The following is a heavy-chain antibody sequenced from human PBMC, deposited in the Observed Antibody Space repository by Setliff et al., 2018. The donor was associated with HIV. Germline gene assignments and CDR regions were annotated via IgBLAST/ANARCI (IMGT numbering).Heavy chain of an antibody. V-gene: IGHV1-2*06. CDR3: ARDHGMWDYGGNFLLREYFHH. D-gene: IGHD4-17*01. CDR2: INPNSGGT. Sequence: GASVKVSCKASGYTFTAYYMHWVRQVPGQGLEWMGRINPNSGGTNYAQKFQGRVSIARDTSASTAYMELSRLRSDDTAVYYCARDHGMWDYGGNFLLREYFHHWGQGTLVTVSS. J-gene: IGHJ1*01. CDR1: GYTFTAYY.